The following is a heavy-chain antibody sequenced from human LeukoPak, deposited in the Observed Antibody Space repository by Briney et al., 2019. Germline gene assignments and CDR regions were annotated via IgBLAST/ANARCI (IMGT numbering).Heavy chain of an antibody. D-gene: IGHD1-26*01. V-gene: IGHV4-4*09. CDR1: GASISSYY. J-gene: IGHJ5*02. CDR2: IYTSGST. CDR3: AKDWEQGS. Sequence: TASETLSLTCSVSGASISSYYWNWIQQPPGKGLEWIGNIYTSGSTNYNPSLKSRVTISVDTSKDQFSLKLTSVIAVDKALVDCAKDWEQGSWGQGILVTVSS.